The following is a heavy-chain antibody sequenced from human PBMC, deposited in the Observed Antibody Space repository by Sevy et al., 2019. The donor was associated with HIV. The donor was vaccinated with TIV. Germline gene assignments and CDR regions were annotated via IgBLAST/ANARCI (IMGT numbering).Heavy chain of an antibody. CDR3: ARESPSPGYYYDSSGYYGMDV. Sequence: GGCLRLSCAASGFTFSSYSMNWVRQAPGKGLEWVSSISSSSSYIYYADSVKGRFTISRDNAKNSLYLQMNSLRAEDTAVYYCARESPSPGYYYDSSGYYGMDVWGQGTTVTVSS. J-gene: IGHJ6*02. CDR1: GFTFSSYS. D-gene: IGHD3-22*01. CDR2: ISSSSSYI. V-gene: IGHV3-21*01.